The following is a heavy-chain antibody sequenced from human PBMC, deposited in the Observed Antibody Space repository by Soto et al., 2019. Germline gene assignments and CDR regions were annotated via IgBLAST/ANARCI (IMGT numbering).Heavy chain of an antibody. Sequence: GGSLILSCTASVAGFSISYYWMSWVRQAPGEGLEWVAHIKEDGGVKLYADSVEGRFTISRDNAKNTLYLEMDSLRVEDTAVYFCSRSEHSAGQHWGPGTLVTVSS. J-gene: IGHJ4*02. CDR3: SRSEHSAGQH. V-gene: IGHV3-7*03. CDR1: GFSISYYW. CDR2: IKEDGGVK. D-gene: IGHD6-13*01.